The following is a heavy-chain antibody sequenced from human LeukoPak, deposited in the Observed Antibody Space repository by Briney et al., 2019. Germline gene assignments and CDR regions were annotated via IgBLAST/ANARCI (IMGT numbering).Heavy chain of an antibody. CDR3: AKDTQLYDSSGYYRY. J-gene: IGHJ4*02. CDR1: GFTFDDYA. V-gene: IGHV3-43*02. D-gene: IGHD3-22*01. CDR2: ISGDGGST. Sequence: GGSLRLSCAASGFTFDDYAMHWVRQAPGKGLEWVSLISGDGGSTYYADSVKGRFTISRDNSKNSLYLQMNSLRTEDTALYYCAKDTQLYDSSGYYRYWGQGPLVTVSS.